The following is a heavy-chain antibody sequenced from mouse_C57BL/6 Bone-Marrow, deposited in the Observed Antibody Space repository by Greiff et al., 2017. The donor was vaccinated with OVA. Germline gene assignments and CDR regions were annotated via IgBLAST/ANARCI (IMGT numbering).Heavy chain of an antibody. V-gene: IGHV1-82*01. CDR3: ARFPATVVATKAMDY. J-gene: IGHJ4*01. D-gene: IGHD1-1*01. CDR2: IYPGDGDT. CDR1: GYAFSSSW. Sequence: VQVVESGPELVKPGASVKISCKASGYAFSSSWMNWVKQRPGKGLEWIGRIYPGDGDTNYNGKFKGKATLTADKSSSTAYMQLSSLTSEDSAVYFCARFPATVVATKAMDYWGQGTSVTVSS.